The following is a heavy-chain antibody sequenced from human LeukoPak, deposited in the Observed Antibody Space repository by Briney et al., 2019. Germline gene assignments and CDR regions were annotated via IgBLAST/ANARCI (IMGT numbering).Heavy chain of an antibody. CDR1: GGSFSGYY. D-gene: IGHD3-16*02. CDR3: VRGSWYYDYVWGSYQFDY. Sequence: PSETLSLTCAVYGGSFSGYYWSWIRQPPGKGLEWIGEINHSGSTNYNPSLKSRVTISVDTSKNQFSLKLSSVTAADTAVYYCVRGSWYYDYVWGSYQFDYWGQGTLVTVSS. V-gene: IGHV4-34*01. CDR2: INHSGST. J-gene: IGHJ4*02.